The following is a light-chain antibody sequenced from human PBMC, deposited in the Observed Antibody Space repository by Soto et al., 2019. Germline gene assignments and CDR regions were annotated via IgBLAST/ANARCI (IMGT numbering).Light chain of an antibody. CDR3: SSYTSTSTLYV. V-gene: IGLV2-14*01. CDR1: SSDVGGYKY. CDR2: EVS. Sequence: QSVLTQPASVSGSPGQSITISCAGNSSDVGGYKYVSWYQQNPGKAPKLIIYEVSSRPSGVSNRFSGSKSGNTASLTISGLQAEDEADYYCSSYTSTSTLYVFGSGTKLTVL. J-gene: IGLJ1*01.